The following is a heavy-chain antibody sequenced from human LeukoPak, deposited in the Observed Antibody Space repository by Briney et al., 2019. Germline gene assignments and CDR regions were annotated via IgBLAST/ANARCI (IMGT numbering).Heavy chain of an antibody. D-gene: IGHD3-22*01. Sequence: PSETLSLTCTVSGGSISSYYWSWIRQPAGKGLEWIGRIYTSGNTNYNPSLKSRVTMSVDTSKNQFSLKLSSVTAADTAVYYCARDTRYYYDSSGYDPDDYWGQGTLVTVSS. CDR1: GGSISSYY. J-gene: IGHJ4*02. CDR3: ARDTRYYYDSSGYDPDDY. V-gene: IGHV4-4*07. CDR2: IYTSGNT.